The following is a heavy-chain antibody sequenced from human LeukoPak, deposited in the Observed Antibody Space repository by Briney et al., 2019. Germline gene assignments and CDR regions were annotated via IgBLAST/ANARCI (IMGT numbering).Heavy chain of an antibody. D-gene: IGHD2-2*01. CDR3: ARVRGYIVVVPAALNWFDP. CDR2: INHSGST. J-gene: IGHJ5*02. CDR1: GGSFSGYY. V-gene: IGHV4-34*01. Sequence: PSETLSLTCAVYGGSFSGYYWSWIRQPPGKGLEWIGEINHSGSTNYNPSLKSRDTISVDTSKNQFSLKLSSVTAADTAVYYCARVRGYIVVVPAALNWFDPWGQGTLVTVSS.